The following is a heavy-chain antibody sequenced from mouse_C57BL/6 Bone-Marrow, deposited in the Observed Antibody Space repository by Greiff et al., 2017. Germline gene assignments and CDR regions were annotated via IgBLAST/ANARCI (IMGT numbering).Heavy chain of an antibody. CDR3: PGMCYWYFDD. CDR1: GFTFSSYA. V-gene: IGHV5-4*03. Sequence: EVKLMESGGGLVKPGGSLKLSCAASGFTFSSYAMSWVRQTPEKRLEWVATISDGGSYTYYPDNVKGRFTISRDNAKNNLYLQMRHLKSADTAMYYCPGMCYWYFDDWGTGTPVTVTA. J-gene: IGHJ1*03. CDR2: ISDGGSYT.